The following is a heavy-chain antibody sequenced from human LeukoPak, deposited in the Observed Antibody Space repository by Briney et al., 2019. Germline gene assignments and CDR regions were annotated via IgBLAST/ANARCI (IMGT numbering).Heavy chain of an antibody. CDR2: IRSKANSYAT. Sequence: GGSLRLSCATSGFTFSGSAIHWVRQASGKGLEWVGRIRSKANSYATAYAASVKGRFTISRDDSKNTAYLQMNSLKTEDTAVYYCTRRDAFDIWGQGTMVTVSS. CDR1: GFTFSGSA. CDR3: TRRDAFDI. J-gene: IGHJ3*02. V-gene: IGHV3-73*01.